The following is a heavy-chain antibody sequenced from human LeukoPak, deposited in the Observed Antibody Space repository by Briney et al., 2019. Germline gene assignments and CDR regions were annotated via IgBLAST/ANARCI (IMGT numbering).Heavy chain of an antibody. CDR2: IYYSGST. J-gene: IGHJ4*02. CDR1: GGSISSFSYY. V-gene: IGHV4-39*07. CDR3: ARVRGDSPYSFDY. D-gene: IGHD2-21*02. Sequence: PSETLSLTCTVSGGSISSFSYYWGWIRQPPGGGLEWIGTIYYSGSTYYNPSLKSRVTISTDTSKNQFSLNLRSVTAADTAVYYCARVRGDSPYSFDYWGQGTLVTVSS.